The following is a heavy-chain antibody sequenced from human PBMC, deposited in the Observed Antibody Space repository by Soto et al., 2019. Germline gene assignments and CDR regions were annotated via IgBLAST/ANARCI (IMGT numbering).Heavy chain of an antibody. V-gene: IGHV3-23*01. CDR3: ARVRFGELV. CDR1: GFTFSSYA. Sequence: EVQLLESGGGLVQPGGSLRLSCAASGFTFSSYAMSWVRQAPRKGLEWVSIIGVGGGDRYYPESVKGRFTISRDNSRDTLYLEMNSLRDEDTAVYYCARVRFGELVWGQGTLVTVSS. D-gene: IGHD3-10*01. CDR2: IGVGGGDR. J-gene: IGHJ4*02.